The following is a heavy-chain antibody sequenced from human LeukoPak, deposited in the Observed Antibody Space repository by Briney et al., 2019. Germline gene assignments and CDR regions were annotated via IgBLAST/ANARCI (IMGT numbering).Heavy chain of an antibody. D-gene: IGHD2-15*01. Sequence: ASVKVSCKASGYTFTGYAISWVRQAPGQGLEWMGWISGHNDDTNYAQRLQGRVTMTTDTTTSTAYMDLRSLRSDDTAVYYCARAGYCSGGSCYPYYYYYYMDVWGKGTTVTVS. J-gene: IGHJ6*03. CDR1: GYTFTGYA. CDR2: ISGHNDDT. V-gene: IGHV1-18*01. CDR3: ARAGYCSGGSCYPYYYYYYMDV.